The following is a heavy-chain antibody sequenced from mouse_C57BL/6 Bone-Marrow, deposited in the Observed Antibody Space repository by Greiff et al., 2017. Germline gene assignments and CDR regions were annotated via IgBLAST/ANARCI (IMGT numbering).Heavy chain of an antibody. CDR2: IDPSDSYT. D-gene: IGHD1-1*01. V-gene: IGHV1-69*01. Sequence: VQLQQPGAELVMPGASVKLSCKASGYTFTSYWMHWVKQRPGQGLEWIGEIDPSDSYTNYNQKFKGKSTLTVDKSSSTAYMQLRSLTSRDSAVYYCSCEGYYYGSSSFAYWGQGTLVTVSA. CDR1: GYTFTSYW. CDR3: SCEGYYYGSSSFAY. J-gene: IGHJ3*01.